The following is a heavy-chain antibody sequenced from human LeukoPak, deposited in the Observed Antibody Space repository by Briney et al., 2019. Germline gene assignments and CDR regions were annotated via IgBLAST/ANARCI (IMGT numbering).Heavy chain of an antibody. CDR3: ARDHYYDGRGRFDP. D-gene: IGHD3-16*01. Sequence: SETLSLTCSVSGGSVTSGTYHWGWIRQPPGKGLEWIGSVYFDGGTHYKPSLQSRVTISVDTSKNQFSLRLSSVTAADTALYYCARDHYYDGRGRFDPWGQGTLVTVSS. CDR1: GGSVTSGTYH. CDR2: VYFDGGT. V-gene: IGHV4-39*07. J-gene: IGHJ5*02.